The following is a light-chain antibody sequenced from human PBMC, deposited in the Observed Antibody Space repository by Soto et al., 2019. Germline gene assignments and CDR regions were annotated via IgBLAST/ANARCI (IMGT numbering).Light chain of an antibody. Sequence: QSALSQRASASGAPGQSGTIACTRTHGYVGAYDYVSWYQQHPGKAPKLLIYEVTTRPLGVPDRFSGSKSGNAASLTVSGLQAEDEADYYCSSYAGSNYTYVFGTGTKVTVL. J-gene: IGLJ1*01. CDR1: HGYVGAYDY. V-gene: IGLV2-8*01. CDR2: EVT. CDR3: SSYAGSNYTYV.